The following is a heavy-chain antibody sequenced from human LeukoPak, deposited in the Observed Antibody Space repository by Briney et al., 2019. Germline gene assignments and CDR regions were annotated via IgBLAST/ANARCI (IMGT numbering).Heavy chain of an antibody. CDR2: IIPIFGTT. V-gene: IGHV1-69*01. D-gene: IGHD6-19*01. Sequence: SVKVSCKASGGTFSSYAISWVRQAPGQGLEWMGGIIPIFGTTNYAQKFQGRVTITADESTSTAYMELSSLRSEDTAVYYCARGGGSGWYRVYFDYWGQGTLVTVSS. J-gene: IGHJ4*02. CDR3: ARGGGSGWYRVYFDY. CDR1: GGTFSSYA.